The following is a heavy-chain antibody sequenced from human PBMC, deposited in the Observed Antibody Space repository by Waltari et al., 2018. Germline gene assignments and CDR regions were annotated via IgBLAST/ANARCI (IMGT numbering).Heavy chain of an antibody. J-gene: IGHJ4*02. D-gene: IGHD6-19*01. CDR2: ISWNSGSI. V-gene: IGHV3-9*03. CDR3: AKDIGRGEEWLVRGVDY. CDR1: GFTFDDYA. Sequence: EVQLVESGGGLVQPGRSLRLSCAASGFTFDDYAMHWVRQAPGKGLEWVSGISWNSGSIGYADSVKGRFTISRDNAKNSLYLQMNSLRAEDMALYYCAKDIGRGEEWLVRGVDYWGQGTLVTVSS.